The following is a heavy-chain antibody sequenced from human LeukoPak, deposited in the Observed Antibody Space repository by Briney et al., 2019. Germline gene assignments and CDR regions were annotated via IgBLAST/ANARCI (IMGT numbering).Heavy chain of an antibody. CDR2: IKQDGSEK. Sequence: GGSLRLSCAASGFTFSSYWMSWVRQAPGKGLEWVANIKQDGSEKYYVDSVKGRFTISRDNAKNSLYLQMNSLRAEDTAVYYCARESPFFDLRYYYCMDVWGKGTTVTVSS. CDR3: ARESPFFDLRYYYCMDV. CDR1: GFTFSSYW. J-gene: IGHJ6*03. V-gene: IGHV3-7*01. D-gene: IGHD4-17*01.